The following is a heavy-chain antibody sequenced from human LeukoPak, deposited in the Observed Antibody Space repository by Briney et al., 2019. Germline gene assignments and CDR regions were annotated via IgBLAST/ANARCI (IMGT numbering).Heavy chain of an antibody. CDR3: ARDAVDTANAV. CDR2: INSDGSIT. J-gene: IGHJ6*02. Sequence: GGSLRLSCAASRFTFTAYWMHWVRQAPGKGLVWVSHINSDGSITSYADSVKGRFTISRDNAKNTLYLQMNSLRAEDTAVYYCARDAVDTANAVWGQGTTVTVSS. D-gene: IGHD5-18*01. CDR1: RFTFTAYW. V-gene: IGHV3-74*01.